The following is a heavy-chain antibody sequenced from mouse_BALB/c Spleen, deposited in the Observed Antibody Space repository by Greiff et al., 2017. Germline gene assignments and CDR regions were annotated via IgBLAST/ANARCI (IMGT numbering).Heavy chain of an antibody. J-gene: IGHJ3*01. Sequence: VKLMESGAELVRPGSSVKISCKASGYAFSSYWMNWVKQRPGQGLEWIGQIYPGDGDTNYNGKFKGKATLTADKSSSTAYMQLSSLTSEDSAVYFCARWADGYYPWFAYWGQGTLVTVSA. CDR3: ARWADGYYPWFAY. CDR1: GYAFSSYW. CDR2: IYPGDGDT. V-gene: IGHV1-80*01. D-gene: IGHD2-3*01.